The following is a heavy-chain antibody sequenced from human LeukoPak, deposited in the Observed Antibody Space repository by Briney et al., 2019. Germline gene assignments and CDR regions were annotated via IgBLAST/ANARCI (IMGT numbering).Heavy chain of an antibody. J-gene: IGHJ4*02. V-gene: IGHV4-4*07. Sequence: SETLSLTCTVSGGSISSYYWSWIRQPAGKGLEWIGRIYTSGSTNYNPSLKSRVTISVDTSKNQFSLKLSSVTAADTAVYYCARDRRSYCSGGSCYVYWGQGTLVTVSS. CDR3: ARDRRSYCSGGSCYVY. D-gene: IGHD2-15*01. CDR2: IYTSGST. CDR1: GGSISSYY.